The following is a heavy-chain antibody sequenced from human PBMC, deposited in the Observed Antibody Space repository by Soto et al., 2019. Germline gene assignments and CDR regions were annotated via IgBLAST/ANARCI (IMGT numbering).Heavy chain of an antibody. J-gene: IGHJ2*01. Sequence: EVQLLESGGGLVQPGGSLRLSCAASGFTFSSYAMSWVRQAPGKGLEWVSAISGSGGSTYYADSVKGRFTISRDNSKNTLYPQMNSLRAEDTAVYYCAKVAIPQRIVVVIKMNHWYFDLWGRGTLVTVSS. D-gene: IGHD3-22*01. CDR2: ISGSGGST. CDR3: AKVAIPQRIVVVIKMNHWYFDL. CDR1: GFTFSSYA. V-gene: IGHV3-23*01.